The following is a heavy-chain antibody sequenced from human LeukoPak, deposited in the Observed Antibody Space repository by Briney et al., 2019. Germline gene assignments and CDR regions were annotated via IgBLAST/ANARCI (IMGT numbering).Heavy chain of an antibody. CDR3: AGGDNTYYYYYGMDV. CDR1: GLPFDDYA. CDR2: ISGDGGST. Sequence: GPLRLSCEASGLPFDDYAMHWVRQAPGKGLEWVSLISGDGGSTYYSDSVKGRFTISRDNSKNSLYLQMNSLRTEDTALYYCAGGDNTYYYYYGMDVWGQGTTVTVSS. V-gene: IGHV3-43*02. D-gene: IGHD2-21*02. J-gene: IGHJ6*02.